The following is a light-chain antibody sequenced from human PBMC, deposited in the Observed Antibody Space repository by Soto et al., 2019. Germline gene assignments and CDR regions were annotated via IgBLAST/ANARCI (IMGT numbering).Light chain of an antibody. CDR3: HQYATSPQT. V-gene: IGKV3-20*01. CDR2: GAS. CDR1: QTVLKNY. J-gene: IGKJ1*01. Sequence: EILLTQSPGTLSLSPGERATLSCRASQTVLKNYLAWYQQKPGRAPRLLIYGASSRATGIPDRFSGSGSGTDFTLSISRLEPEDFAVYYCHQYATSPQTFGQGTKVEIK.